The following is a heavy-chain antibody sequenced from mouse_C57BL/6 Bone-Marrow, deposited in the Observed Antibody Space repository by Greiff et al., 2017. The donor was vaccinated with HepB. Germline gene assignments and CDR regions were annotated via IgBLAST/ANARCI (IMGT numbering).Heavy chain of an antibody. D-gene: IGHD2-3*01. Sequence: VKLVESGAELVRPGASVKLSCKASGYTFTDYYINWVKQRPGQGLEWIARIYPGRGNTYYNEKFKGKSTLTAEKSSSTAYMQISSLTSEDSAVYFCARNGYYAWFAYWGQGTLVTVSA. J-gene: IGHJ3*01. V-gene: IGHV1-76*01. CDR1: GYTFTDYY. CDR3: ARNGYYAWFAY. CDR2: IYPGRGNT.